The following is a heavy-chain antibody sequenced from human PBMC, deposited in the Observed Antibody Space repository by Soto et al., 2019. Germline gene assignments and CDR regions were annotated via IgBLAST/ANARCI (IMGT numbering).Heavy chain of an antibody. D-gene: IGHD4-17*01. CDR1: GYSISSGYY. J-gene: IGHJ4*02. Sequence: PSETLSLTCAVSGYSISSGYYWGWIRQPPGKGLEWIGSIYHSGSTYYNPSLKSRVTISVDTSKNQFSLKLSSVTAADTAVYYCARQEGSMTTVTTSDYWGQGTLVTVSS. CDR3: ARQEGSMTTVTTSDY. CDR2: IYHSGST. V-gene: IGHV4-38-2*01.